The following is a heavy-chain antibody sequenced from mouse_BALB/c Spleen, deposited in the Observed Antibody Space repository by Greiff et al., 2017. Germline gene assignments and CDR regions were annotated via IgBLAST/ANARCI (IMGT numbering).Heavy chain of an antibody. CDR1: GFTFSSYG. CDR3: AKSTAPFAY. D-gene: IGHD1-2*01. Sequence: EVKLVVSGGGLLQPGGSLKLSCAASGFTFSSYGMSWVRQTPDKRLELVATINSNGGSTYYPDSVKGRFTIARDNAKNTLYLQMSRLKSEDTAMYYCAKSTAPFAYGGQGTLVTVSA. V-gene: IGHV5-6-3*01. CDR2: INSNGGST. J-gene: IGHJ3*01.